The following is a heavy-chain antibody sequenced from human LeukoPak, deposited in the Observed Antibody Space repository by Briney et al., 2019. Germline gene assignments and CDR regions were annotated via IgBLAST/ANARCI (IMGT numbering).Heavy chain of an antibody. Sequence: GGSLRLSCAASGFTFSSYGMSWVRRAPGKGLEWVSSISDSGSTTYYPDSVKGRFSISRDNSKNTFYLQMNSLRAEDTAVYYCARRAGDYSHPYDYWGQGTLVTVSS. J-gene: IGHJ4*02. CDR3: ARRAGDYSHPYDY. V-gene: IGHV3-23*01. CDR2: ISDSGSTT. CDR1: GFTFSSYG. D-gene: IGHD3-22*01.